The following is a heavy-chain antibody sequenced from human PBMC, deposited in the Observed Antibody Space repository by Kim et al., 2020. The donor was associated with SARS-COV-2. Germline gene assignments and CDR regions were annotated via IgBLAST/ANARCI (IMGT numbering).Heavy chain of an antibody. CDR2: MNPKSGGT. CDR1: GYSLTDYY. Sequence: ASVKVSCRASGYSLTDYYLHWVRQAPGRGLEWVGRMNPKSGGTDYAQKFQGRVIMTRDTSIGTAYMELSSLRSDDTAVYYCARDLVVVVGVEGNHYYGMD. V-gene: IGHV1-2*06. J-gene: IGHJ6*01. D-gene: IGHD2-15*01. CDR3: ARDLVVVVGVEGNHYYGMD.